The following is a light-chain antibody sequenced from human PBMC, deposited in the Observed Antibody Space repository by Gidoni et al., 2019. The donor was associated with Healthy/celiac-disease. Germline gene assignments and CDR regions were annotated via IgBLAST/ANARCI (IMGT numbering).Light chain of an antibody. V-gene: IGKV3-11*01. CDR1: QSVSSH. CDR2: DAS. J-gene: IGKJ4*01. CDR3: QQRSNWPPEVT. Sequence: EIVLTQSPATLSLSPGERATLSCRASQSVSSHLAWYQQKPGQAPRLLIYDASNRATGIPARFSGSGSVTDFTLTNSSLEPEDFAVYYCQQRSNWPPEVTFGGGTKVEIK.